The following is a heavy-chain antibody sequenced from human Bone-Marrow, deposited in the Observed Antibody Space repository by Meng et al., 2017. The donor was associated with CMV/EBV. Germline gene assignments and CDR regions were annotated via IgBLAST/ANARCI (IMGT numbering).Heavy chain of an antibody. D-gene: IGHD3-22*01. CDR1: GGSISSYY. CDR3: AREEKYYYDSSGYYWYFDL. V-gene: IGHV4-59*01. J-gene: IGHJ2*01. CDR2: IYYSGST. Sequence: SETLSLTCTVSGGSISSYYWSWIRQPPGKGLEWIGYIYYSGSTNYNPSLKSRVTISVDTSKNQFSLKLSSVTAADTAVYYCAREEKYYYDSSGYYWYFDLWGRGTLVTVSS.